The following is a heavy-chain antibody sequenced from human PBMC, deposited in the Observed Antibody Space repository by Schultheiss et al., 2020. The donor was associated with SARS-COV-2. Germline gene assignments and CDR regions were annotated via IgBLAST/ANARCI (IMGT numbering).Heavy chain of an antibody. Sequence: GGSLRLSCAASGFTFSSYSMNWVRQAPGKGLEWVSCISSSSSTIYYADSVKGRFTISRDNAKNSLYLQMNSLRDEDTAVYYCAREVTYYYDSSGYWQNRCFDYWGQGTLVTVSS. CDR1: GFTFSSYS. J-gene: IGHJ4*02. CDR3: AREVTYYYDSSGYWQNRCFDY. CDR2: ISSSSSTI. D-gene: IGHD3-22*01. V-gene: IGHV3-48*02.